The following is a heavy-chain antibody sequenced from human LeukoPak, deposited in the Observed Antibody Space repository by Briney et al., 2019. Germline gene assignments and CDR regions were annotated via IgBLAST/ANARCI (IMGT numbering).Heavy chain of an antibody. J-gene: IGHJ1*01. Sequence: SVKVSCKASGGTFSSYAISWVRQAPGQGLEWMGGIIPIFGTANYAQKFQGRVTITADKSTSTAHMELSSLRSEDTAVYYCASDCGGDCYPPAEYFQHWGQGTLVTVSS. CDR2: IIPIFGTA. CDR1: GGTFSSYA. D-gene: IGHD2-21*02. V-gene: IGHV1-69*06. CDR3: ASDCGGDCYPPAEYFQH.